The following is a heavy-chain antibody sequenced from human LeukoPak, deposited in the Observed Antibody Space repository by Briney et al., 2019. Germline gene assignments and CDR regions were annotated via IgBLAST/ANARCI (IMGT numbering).Heavy chain of an antibody. Sequence: GGSLRLSCAASGFTFSIYWMSWVRQAPGKGLEWVANIKQDGSEKYYVDSVKGRFTISRDNAKNSLYLQMNSLRAEDTAVYYCARDPPYSSSWYRGEYYFDYWGQGTLVTVSS. V-gene: IGHV3-7*01. D-gene: IGHD6-13*01. CDR3: ARDPPYSSSWYRGEYYFDY. CDR2: IKQDGSEK. CDR1: GFTFSIYW. J-gene: IGHJ4*02.